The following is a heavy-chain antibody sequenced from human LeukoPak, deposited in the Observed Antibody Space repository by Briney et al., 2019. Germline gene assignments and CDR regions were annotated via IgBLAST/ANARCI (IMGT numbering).Heavy chain of an antibody. J-gene: IGHJ4*02. CDR2: IYYSGST. CDR1: GGSMRSYF. CDR3: ARVTEDDMTNFFDY. Sequence: PSETLSLTCTVSGGSMRSYFWSWIRQPPGKGLEWIGYIYYSGSTNYNPSLKSRVTVSVDTSKNQFSLKLSSVTAADTAVDYCARVTEDDMTNFFDYWGQGTLVTVSS. D-gene: IGHD3-9*01. V-gene: IGHV4-59*01.